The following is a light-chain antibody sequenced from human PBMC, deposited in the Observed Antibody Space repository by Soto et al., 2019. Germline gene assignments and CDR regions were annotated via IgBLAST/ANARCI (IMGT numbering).Light chain of an antibody. V-gene: IGKV1-5*03. CDR3: QQHNTYSRT. CDR2: QAS. CDR1: QSISGW. J-gene: IGKJ1*01. Sequence: DIQMTQSPPTLSASVGDRVTITCRASQSISGWLAWYQQKPGKAPNLLIYQASTLESGVPSRFSGSGSGTEFTLTISSLQPDDFATYHCQQHNTYSRTFGQETKVEIK.